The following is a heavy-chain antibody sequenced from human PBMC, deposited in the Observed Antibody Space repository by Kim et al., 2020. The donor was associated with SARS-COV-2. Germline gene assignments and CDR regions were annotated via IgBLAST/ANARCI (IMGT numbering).Heavy chain of an antibody. J-gene: IGHJ4*02. CDR2: IDGSGSGT. Sequence: GGSLRLSCAGSGFTFSNHAMSWFRQAPGKGLDWVSTIDGSGSGTYYPDSVKGRFTISRDNSKNTLYLQMNYLRAEDTAVYYCTNHEHPPAVTPDSWGQGTLVTVYS. CDR1: GFTFSNHA. CDR3: TNHEHPPAVTPDS. D-gene: IGHD4-17*01. V-gene: IGHV3-23*01.